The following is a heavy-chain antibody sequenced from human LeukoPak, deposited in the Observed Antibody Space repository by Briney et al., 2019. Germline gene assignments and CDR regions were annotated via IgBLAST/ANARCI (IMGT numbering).Heavy chain of an antibody. CDR2: IIPILGIA. J-gene: IGHJ4*02. Sequence: SVKVSCKASGGTFSSYAISWVRQAPGQGLEWMGRIIPILGIANYAQKFQGRVTITADKSTSTAYMEVSSLTSEDTAVYYCARDPLYGDYTFYYFDYWGQGTLVTVSS. CDR3: ARDPLYGDYTFYYFDY. CDR1: GGTFSSYA. V-gene: IGHV1-69*04. D-gene: IGHD4-17*01.